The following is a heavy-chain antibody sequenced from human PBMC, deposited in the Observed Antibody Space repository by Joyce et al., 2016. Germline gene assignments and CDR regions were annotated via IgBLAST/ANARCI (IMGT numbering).Heavy chain of an antibody. D-gene: IGHD6-19*01. Sequence: QVQLVQSGAEVKKPGASVKVSCKASGYTFSTFDRNWVRQAPGQGLEWMGWISAYNGKTKYAQKFQDRVTMTTDTSTNTAYMELRSLRSDDTAVYYCAREKSSGWYYFDYWGQGTLVTVSS. J-gene: IGHJ4*02. V-gene: IGHV1-18*01. CDR1: GYTFSTFD. CDR3: AREKSSGWYYFDY. CDR2: ISAYNGKT.